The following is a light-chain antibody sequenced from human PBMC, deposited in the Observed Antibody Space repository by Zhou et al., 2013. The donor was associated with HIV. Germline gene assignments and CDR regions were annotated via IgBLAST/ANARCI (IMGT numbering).Light chain of an antibody. J-gene: IGKJ4*01. Sequence: IQMTQSPSSVSASVGGSVTITCRASQDISNGLVWYQQKPGKPPKLLIYDASRLESGVPSRFSGSGSGTDFTLTISNLQPEDCATYYCQQFNIYPLTFGGGTNVEIK. CDR1: QDISNG. CDR3: QQFNIYPLT. CDR2: DAS. V-gene: IGKV1-13*02.